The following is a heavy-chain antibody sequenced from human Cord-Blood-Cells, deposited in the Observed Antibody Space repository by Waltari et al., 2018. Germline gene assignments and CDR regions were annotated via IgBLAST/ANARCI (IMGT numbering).Heavy chain of an antibody. Sequence: QVQLQESGPGLVKPSETLSLTCAVSGYSISSGYYWGWIRQPPGKGLEWIGSIYHSGSTYCNPSLKSRVTISVDTSKNQFSLKLSSVTAADTAVYYCARSIDIWGQGTMVTVSS. CDR2: IYHSGST. CDR1: GYSISSGYY. V-gene: IGHV4-38-2*01. J-gene: IGHJ3*02. CDR3: ARSIDI.